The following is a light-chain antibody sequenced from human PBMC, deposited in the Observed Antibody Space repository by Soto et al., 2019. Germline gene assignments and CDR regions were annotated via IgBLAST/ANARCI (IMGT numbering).Light chain of an antibody. J-gene: IGKJ2*01. CDR3: QQSYTTPYT. Sequence: DIQMTQSPSSLSASVGDRVTITCRASQRITNYLNWYQQKLGKAPKLLIYAASNLQSGLPSRFSGSGFGTDFTLTISSLQPDDFATYFCQQSYTTPYTFGLGTKLEIK. V-gene: IGKV1-39*01. CDR2: AAS. CDR1: QRITNY.